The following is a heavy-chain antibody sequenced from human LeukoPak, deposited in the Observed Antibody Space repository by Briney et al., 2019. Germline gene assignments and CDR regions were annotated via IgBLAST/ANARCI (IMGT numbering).Heavy chain of an antibody. D-gene: IGHD6-13*01. CDR1: ENTFTSYY. J-gene: IGHJ4*02. CDR3: ARGSIAAAASDDY. V-gene: IGHV1-46*01. Sequence: GSVKDSCMASENTFTSYYMHCVRQAPRQELDWMGIINPSGGSTSYAQKFQGRVTMTRDTSTSTAYMELSSLRSEDTAVYYCARGSIAAAASDDYWGQGTLVTVSS. CDR2: INPSGGST.